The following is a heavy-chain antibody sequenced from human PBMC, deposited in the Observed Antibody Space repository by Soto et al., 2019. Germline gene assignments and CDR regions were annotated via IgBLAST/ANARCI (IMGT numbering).Heavy chain of an antibody. CDR2: IYYSGST. J-gene: IGHJ6*02. D-gene: IGHD3-10*01. V-gene: IGHV4-30-4*01. CDR3: ARATLHRGYYYGMDV. Sequence: SETLSLTCTVSGGSISSGDYYWSWIRQPPGKGLEWIGYIYYSGSTYYNPSLKSRVTISVDTSKNQFSLKLSSVTAADTAVYYCARATLHRGYYYGMDVWGQGTTVTVSS. CDR1: GGSISSGDYY.